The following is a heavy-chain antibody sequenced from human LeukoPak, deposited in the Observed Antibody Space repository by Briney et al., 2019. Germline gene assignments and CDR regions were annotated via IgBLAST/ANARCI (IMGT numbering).Heavy chain of an antibody. CDR2: IKQDGSEK. J-gene: IGHJ4*02. CDR3: AKVRWDNSGWYYLDS. CDR1: GFTFSRNA. Sequence: GGSLRLSCAASGFTFSRNAMSWVRQAPGKGLEWVANIKQDGSEKYYVDSVKGRFTISRDNAKNSLYLQMNNLRAEDTAMYYCAKVRWDNSGWYYLDSWGQGTLVTVSS. V-gene: IGHV3-7*01. D-gene: IGHD6-19*01.